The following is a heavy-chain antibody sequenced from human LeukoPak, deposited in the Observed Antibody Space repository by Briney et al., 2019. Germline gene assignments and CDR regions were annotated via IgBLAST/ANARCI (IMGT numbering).Heavy chain of an antibody. V-gene: IGHV3-11*01. CDR2: ITSTTL. Sequence: GGSLRLSCAASEFTLSDYYMSWIRQAPGKGLEWVSSITSTTLYYADSVKGRFTISRDNAKNSVYLQMNSLRAEDTAVYYCARVKKGFGDLVDYWGQGTQVTVSS. J-gene: IGHJ4*02. D-gene: IGHD3-10*01. CDR1: EFTLSDYY. CDR3: ARVKKGFGDLVDY.